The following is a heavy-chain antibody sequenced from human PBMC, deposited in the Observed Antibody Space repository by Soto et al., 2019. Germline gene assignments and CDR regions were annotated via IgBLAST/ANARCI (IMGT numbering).Heavy chain of an antibody. V-gene: IGHV3-30*18. CDR3: AKGGRQWLVTSDFNY. CDR2: VSHDGRNT. J-gene: IGHJ4*02. Sequence: GGSLRRSCAASGFTFSDYAMHWVRQAPGKGLEWVAVVSHDGRNTHYADSVKGRFTISRDSSKNTVSLETTSLRAEDTAVYYCAKGGRQWLVTSDFNYWGQGALVTVSS. D-gene: IGHD6-19*01. CDR1: GFTFSDYA.